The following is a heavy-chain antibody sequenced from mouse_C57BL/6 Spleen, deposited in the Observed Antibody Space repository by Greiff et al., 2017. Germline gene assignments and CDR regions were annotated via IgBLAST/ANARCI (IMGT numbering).Heavy chain of an antibody. D-gene: IGHD1-1*01. Sequence: QVQLQQPGAELVKPGASVKLSCKASGYTFTSYWMHWVKQRPGRGLEWLGRIDPNSGCTTYNEKFKSKATLTVDKPYSTAYMQLSSLTSEDSAVYYCARPITTVVDWFAYWGQGALVTVSA. CDR1: GYTFTSYW. J-gene: IGHJ3*01. CDR2: IDPNSGCT. CDR3: ARPITTVVDWFAY. V-gene: IGHV1-72*01.